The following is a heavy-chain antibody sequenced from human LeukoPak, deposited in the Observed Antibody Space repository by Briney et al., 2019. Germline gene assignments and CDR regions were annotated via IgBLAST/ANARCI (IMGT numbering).Heavy chain of an antibody. CDR2: ISGSGGST. CDR1: GFTFSSYA. J-gene: IGHJ4*02. Sequence: GGSLRLSCAASGFTFSSYAMSWVRQAPGKGLEWVSAISGSGGSTYHADSVKGRFTISRDNSKNTLYLQMNSLRAEDTAVYYCAKDRTLSSPYYDFWSGYYKDYYFDYRGQGTLVTVSS. V-gene: IGHV3-23*01. CDR3: AKDRTLSSPYYDFWSGYYKDYYFDY. D-gene: IGHD3-3*01.